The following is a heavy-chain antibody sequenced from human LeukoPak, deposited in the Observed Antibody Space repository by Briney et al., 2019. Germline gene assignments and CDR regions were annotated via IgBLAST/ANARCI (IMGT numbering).Heavy chain of an antibody. J-gene: IGHJ4*02. CDR2: LRNDGSIK. CDR1: GFTFSTYG. D-gene: IGHD1-26*01. V-gene: IGHV3-30*02. Sequence: PGGSLRLSCAASGFTFSTYGMHWVRQAPGKGLEWVAFLRNDGSIKYYTDSVKGRFTISRDNSKNTLFLQMNGLRTEDTAVYYCAKLVGLTAFDYWGQGTLVTVSS. CDR3: AKLVGLTAFDY.